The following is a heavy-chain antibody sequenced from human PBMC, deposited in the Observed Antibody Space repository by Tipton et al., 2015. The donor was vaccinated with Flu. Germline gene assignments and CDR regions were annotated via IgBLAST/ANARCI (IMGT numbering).Heavy chain of an antibody. V-gene: IGHV3-74*02. CDR3: ACFRAGTFDP. D-gene: IGHD3-16*01. J-gene: IGHJ5*02. Sequence: QLVQSGGGLVQPGGSLRLSCAASGFTFSDCAMHWVRQPPGRGLVWLSNISGDGRRPTYADSVKGRFTISRDNGKSTLYLEMNSLRAEDTALYYCACFRAGTFDPWGQGTLVTVSP. CDR2: ISGDGRRP. CDR1: GFTFSDCA.